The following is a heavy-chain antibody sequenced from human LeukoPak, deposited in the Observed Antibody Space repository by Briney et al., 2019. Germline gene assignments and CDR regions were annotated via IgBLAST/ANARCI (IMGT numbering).Heavy chain of an antibody. J-gene: IGHJ4*02. Sequence: SVKVSCKASGGTFSSYAISWVRQAPGQGLEWMGGIIPIFGTANYAQKFQGRVTITADESTSTAYMELSSLRSEDTAVYYRARGARLHRIYYFDYWGQGTLVTVSS. CDR3: ARGARLHRIYYFDY. V-gene: IGHV1-69*13. CDR1: GGTFSSYA. CDR2: IIPIFGTA. D-gene: IGHD4-11*01.